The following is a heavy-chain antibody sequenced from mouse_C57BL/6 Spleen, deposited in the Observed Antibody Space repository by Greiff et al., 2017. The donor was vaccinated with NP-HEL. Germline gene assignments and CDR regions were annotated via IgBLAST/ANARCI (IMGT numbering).Heavy chain of an antibody. V-gene: IGHV1-82*01. CDR2: IYPGDGDT. J-gene: IGHJ4*01. CDR1: GYAFSSSW. Sequence: VQLQQSGPELVKPGASVKISCKASGYAFSSSWMNWVKQRPGKGLEWIGRIYPGDGDTNYNGKFKGKATLTADKSSSTAYMQLSSLTSEDSAVYFCARTPIYYYVSSFYYYAMDYWGQGTSVTVSS. CDR3: ARTPIYYYVSSFYYYAMDY. D-gene: IGHD1-1*01.